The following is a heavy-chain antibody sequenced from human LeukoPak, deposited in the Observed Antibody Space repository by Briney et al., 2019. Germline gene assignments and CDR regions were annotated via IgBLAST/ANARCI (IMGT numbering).Heavy chain of an antibody. V-gene: IGHV1-2*02. CDR1: GYTFTGYY. CDR2: INPNSGGT. Sequence: ASVKVSCKASGYTFTGYYMHWVRQAPGQGLEWMGWINPNSGGTNYAQKFQGRVTMTRDTSISTAYMELSRLRSDDTAVYYCAREVQGVAVVDYWGQGTLVTVSS. CDR3: AREVQGVAVVDY. D-gene: IGHD6-19*01. J-gene: IGHJ4*02.